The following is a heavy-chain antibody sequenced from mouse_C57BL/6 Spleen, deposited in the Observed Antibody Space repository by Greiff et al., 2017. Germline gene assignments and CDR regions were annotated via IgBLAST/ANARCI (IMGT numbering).Heavy chain of an antibody. Sequence: VQLQQPGAELVKPGASVTLSCKASGYTFTSYWMQWVKQRPGQGLEWIGEIDPSDSYTNYNPKFKGKATLTVDTSSSTAYMQLSSLTSEDSAVYYCARGDGNYLDYWGQGTTLTVSS. J-gene: IGHJ2*01. D-gene: IGHD2-1*01. V-gene: IGHV1-50*01. CDR3: ARGDGNYLDY. CDR2: IDPSDSYT. CDR1: GYTFTSYW.